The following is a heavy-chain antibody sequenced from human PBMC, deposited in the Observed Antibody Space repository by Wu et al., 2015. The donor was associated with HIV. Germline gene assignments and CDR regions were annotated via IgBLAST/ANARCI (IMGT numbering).Heavy chain of an antibody. CDR3: ARNNNDRHYYYYMDV. CDR1: GYTFTSHP. Sequence: QVQLVQSGVEVKKPGASVKVSCKASGYTFTSHPISWVRQAPGQGLEWMGWIDTHNGATIYAQNFPGRVTLTTDTSTGTAYMELRNLRSGDTAVYYCARNNNDRHYYYYMDVWGEGTTVIVSS. CDR2: IDTHNGAT. V-gene: IGHV1-18*01. D-gene: IGHD1-1*01. J-gene: IGHJ6*03.